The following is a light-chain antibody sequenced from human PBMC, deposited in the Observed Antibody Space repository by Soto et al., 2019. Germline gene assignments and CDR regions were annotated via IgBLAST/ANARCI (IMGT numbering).Light chain of an antibody. V-gene: IGLV1-47*01. CDR2: KSN. Sequence: QSVLTQPPSASGTPGQRVTISCSGSSSNIGNNCVHWYQQLRGTAPKLLIFKSNQRPSGVPDRFSGSTSGTSASLAISGLRSEDEADYYCATWDDRRSGVLFGGGTQLTVL. CDR1: SSNIGNNC. J-gene: IGLJ2*01. CDR3: ATWDDRRSGVL.